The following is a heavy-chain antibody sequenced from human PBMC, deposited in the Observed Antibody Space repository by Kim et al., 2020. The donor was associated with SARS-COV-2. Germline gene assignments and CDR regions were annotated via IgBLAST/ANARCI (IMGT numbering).Heavy chain of an antibody. Sequence: YGQKFKGRVTITADESTSTAYMELSSMRSEDTAVYYCARVPRRGHIGVVQWGQGTLVTVSS. D-gene: IGHD2-21*01. CDR3: ARVPRRGHIGVVQ. V-gene: IGHV1-69*01. J-gene: IGHJ4*02.